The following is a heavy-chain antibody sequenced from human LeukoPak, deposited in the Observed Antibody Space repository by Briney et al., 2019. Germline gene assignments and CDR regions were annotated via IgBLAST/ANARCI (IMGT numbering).Heavy chain of an antibody. CDR2: ISGSGSGGST. CDR3: AKATSATTLFDY. V-gene: IGHV3-23*01. Sequence: GGTLRLSCAASGFIFSSYGMTWVRQAPGKGLEWVSSISGSGSGGSTYYADSVKGRFTISRDNSKNTLYLQMNSLRVEDAAVYYCAKATSATTLFDYWGQGTLVTVSS. CDR1: GFIFSSYG. J-gene: IGHJ4*02. D-gene: IGHD4-17*01.